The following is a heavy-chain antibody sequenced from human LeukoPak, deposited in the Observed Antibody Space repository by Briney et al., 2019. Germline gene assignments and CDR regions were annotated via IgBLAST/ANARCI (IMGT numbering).Heavy chain of an antibody. V-gene: IGHV6-1*01. CDR1: GDSVSTNSAT. D-gene: IGHD6-19*01. CDR2: TYYRSKWLN. Sequence: SQTLSLTCAISGDSVSTNSATWNWIRHSPSRGLEWRGRTYYRSKWLNDYAVSVRSRITINPDTSKNQFSLQLNSVTPEDTAVYYCARATAMAVAGGFDDWGQGTLVTVSS. CDR3: ARATAMAVAGGFDD. J-gene: IGHJ4*02.